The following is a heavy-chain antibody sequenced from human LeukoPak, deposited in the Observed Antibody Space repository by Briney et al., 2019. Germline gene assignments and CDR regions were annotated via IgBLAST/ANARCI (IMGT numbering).Heavy chain of an antibody. Sequence: ASVKVSCKASGYTFTGYYMHWVRQAPGQGLEWMGWINPNSGGTNYAQKFQGRVTMTRDTSISTAYMELSRLRSDDTAVYYCARVWDYYGSGSYYRGFDYWGQGTLVTVSS. CDR3: ARVWDYYGSGSYYRGFDY. D-gene: IGHD3-10*01. CDR2: INPNSGGT. J-gene: IGHJ4*02. CDR1: GYTFTGYY. V-gene: IGHV1-2*02.